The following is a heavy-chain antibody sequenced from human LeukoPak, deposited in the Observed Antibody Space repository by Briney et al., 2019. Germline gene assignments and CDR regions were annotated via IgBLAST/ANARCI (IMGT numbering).Heavy chain of an antibody. CDR2: ISYDGSNK. J-gene: IGHJ4*02. D-gene: IGHD3-22*01. CDR3: ARDRHYYDSSGYYCY. Sequence: PGRSLRLSCAASGFTFSSYAMHWVRQAPGKGLEWVAVISYDGSNKYYADSVKGRFTISRDNSKNTLYLQMNSLRAEDTAVYYCARDRHYYDSSGYYCYWGQGTLDTVSS. CDR1: GFTFSSYA. V-gene: IGHV3-30*04.